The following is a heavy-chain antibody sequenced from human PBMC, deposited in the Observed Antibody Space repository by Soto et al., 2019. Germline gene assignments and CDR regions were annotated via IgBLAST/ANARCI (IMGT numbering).Heavy chain of an antibody. CDR2: INHSGST. Sequence: SETLSLTGAVYGGSFSGYYWSWIRQPPGKGLEWIGEINHSGSTNYNPSLKSRVTISVDTSKNQFSLKLSSVTAADTAVYYCARDTYYYDSSGYYYYYGMDVWGQGTTVTVSS. CDR1: GGSFSGYY. D-gene: IGHD3-22*01. V-gene: IGHV4-34*01. CDR3: ARDTYYYDSSGYYYYYGMDV. J-gene: IGHJ6*02.